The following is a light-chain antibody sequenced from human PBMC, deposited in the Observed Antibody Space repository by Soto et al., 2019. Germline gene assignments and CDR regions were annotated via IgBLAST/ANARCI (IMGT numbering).Light chain of an antibody. CDR2: KAS. CDR3: QQYNSYSLWT. CDR1: QSISSY. V-gene: IGKV1-5*03. J-gene: IGKJ1*01. Sequence: DIQMTQSPSTLSASVGDRVTITCRASQSISSYLAWYQQKPGKAPKLLIYKASSLESGVPSRFSGSGSGTEFTLTINSLQPDDFATYYCQQYNSYSLWTFGQGTKVDI.